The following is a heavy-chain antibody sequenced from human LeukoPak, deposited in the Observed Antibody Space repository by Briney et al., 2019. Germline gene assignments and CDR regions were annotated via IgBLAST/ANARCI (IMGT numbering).Heavy chain of an antibody. CDR1: VFTFSSYS. CDR3: ASSSSLGN. D-gene: IGHD6-6*01. V-gene: IGHV3-48*01. J-gene: IGHJ4*02. Sequence: GGSLRLSCAASVFTFSSYSMKWVCEAPGEGLEWVSYISPSSSNIYYAHSVKGRFTISRDNAKNSLSLQMNSLRAEDTAVYYCASSSSLGNWGQGTLVTVSS. CDR2: ISPSSSNI.